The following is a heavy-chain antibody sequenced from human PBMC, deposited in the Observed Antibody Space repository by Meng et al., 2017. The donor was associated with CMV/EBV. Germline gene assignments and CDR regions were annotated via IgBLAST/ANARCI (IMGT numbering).Heavy chain of an antibody. V-gene: IGHV4-34*01. CDR2: INHSGST. Sequence: SQTLSLTCAVYSGSFSGYYSSWIRQPPGKGLDWIGEINHSGSTNYNPSLKRRVTISVDTSKNQFSLKLSSVTAADTAVYYCARDRSPRPYYFDYWGQGTLVTVSS. D-gene: IGHD6-6*01. J-gene: IGHJ4*02. CDR1: SGSFSGYY. CDR3: ARDRSPRPYYFDY.